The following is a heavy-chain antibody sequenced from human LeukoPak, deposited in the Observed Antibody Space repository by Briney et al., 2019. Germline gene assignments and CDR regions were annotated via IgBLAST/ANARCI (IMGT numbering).Heavy chain of an antibody. CDR2: IWYDGSNK. D-gene: IGHD3-16*01. Sequence: GRSLRLSRAASGFTFSSYGMHWVRQAPGKGLEWVAVIWYDGSNKYYADSVKGRFTISRDNSKNTLYLQMNSLRAEDTAVYYCAKLAKGDDAFDIWGQGTMVTVSS. CDR1: GFTFSSYG. CDR3: AKLAKGDDAFDI. V-gene: IGHV3-33*06. J-gene: IGHJ3*02.